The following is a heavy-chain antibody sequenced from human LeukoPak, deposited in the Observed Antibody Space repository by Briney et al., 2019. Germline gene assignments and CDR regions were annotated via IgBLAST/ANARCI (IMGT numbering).Heavy chain of an antibody. V-gene: IGHV3-23*01. Sequence: QTGGSLRLSCAASGFTFSSYAMSWVRRAPGKGLEWVSAISGSGGSTYYADSGKGRFTISRDNSKNTLYLQMNSLRAEDTAVYYCAKDLMWAQGGSGWYRNAFDIWGQGTMVTVSS. CDR1: GFTFSSYA. CDR2: ISGSGGST. CDR3: AKDLMWAQGGSGWYRNAFDI. J-gene: IGHJ3*02. D-gene: IGHD6-19*01.